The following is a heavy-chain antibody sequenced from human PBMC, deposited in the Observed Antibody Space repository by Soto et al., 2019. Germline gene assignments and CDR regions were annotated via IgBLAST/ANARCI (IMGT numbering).Heavy chain of an antibody. CDR2: IFYSGST. J-gene: IGHJ5*01. CDR1: GGSISSYY. Sequence: QVQLQESGPGLVKPSETLSLTCTVSGGSISSYYWSWIRQPPGKGLEWIGFIFYSGSTSYNPSLKRRVNLSIDPSEYQFSLKLNSGTAADTAVYYCASMIGDPVLSFDSWGQGTLVAVSS. V-gene: IGHV4-59*01. CDR3: ASMIGDPVLSFDS. D-gene: IGHD3-10*02.